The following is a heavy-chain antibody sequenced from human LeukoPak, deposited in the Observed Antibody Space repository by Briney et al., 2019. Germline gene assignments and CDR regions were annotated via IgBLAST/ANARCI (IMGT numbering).Heavy chain of an antibody. J-gene: IGHJ4*02. CDR1: GGSFSGYY. CDR2: INHSGST. V-gene: IGHV4-34*01. D-gene: IGHD3-22*01. CDR3: ARGLANYYDSSGYSYFDY. Sequence: ETLSLTCAVYGGSFSGYYWSWIRQPPGKGLEWIGEINHSGSTNYNPSLKSRVTISVDTSKNQFSLKLSSVTAADAAVYYCARGLANYYDSSGYSYFDYWGQGTLVTVSS.